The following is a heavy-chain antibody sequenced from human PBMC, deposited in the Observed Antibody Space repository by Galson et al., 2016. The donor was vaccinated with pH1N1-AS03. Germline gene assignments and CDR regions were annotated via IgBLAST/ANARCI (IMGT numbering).Heavy chain of an antibody. V-gene: IGHV1-69*13. J-gene: IGHJ4*02. CDR2: ISPLLRTA. D-gene: IGHD2-2*02. Sequence: SVKVSCKAYGNTFSINAVSWVRQAPGRGPEWMGGISPLLRTALYAQKWQGRVTITADESTSTAYMELSSLTSEDTAVYYCATLYTDDLDYWGQGTLVTVSS. CDR1: GNTFSINA. CDR3: ATLYTDDLDY.